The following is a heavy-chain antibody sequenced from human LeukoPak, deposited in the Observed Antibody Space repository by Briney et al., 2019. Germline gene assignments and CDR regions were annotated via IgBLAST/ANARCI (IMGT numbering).Heavy chain of an antibody. J-gene: IGHJ4*02. CDR1: GGTFSSYA. CDR3: ARYAAAGLLFDY. D-gene: IGHD6-13*01. V-gene: IGHV1-69*13. Sequence: SVKVSCTASGGTFSSYAISWVRQAPGQGLEWMGGIIPIFGTANYAQKFQGRVTITADESTSTAYMELSSLRSEDTAVYYCARYAAAGLLFDYWGQGTLVTVSS. CDR2: IIPIFGTA.